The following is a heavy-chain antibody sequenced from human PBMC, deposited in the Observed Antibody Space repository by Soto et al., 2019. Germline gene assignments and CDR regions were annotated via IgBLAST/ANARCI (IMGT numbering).Heavy chain of an antibody. V-gene: IGHV5-51*01. CDR1: GYSFTSYW. J-gene: IGHJ5*02. CDR2: IYPGDSDT. CDR3: ARIGCSRTSCNWFDP. Sequence: GESLKISCKGSGYSFTSYWIGWVRQMPGKGLEWMGIIYPGDSDTRYSPSFQGQVTISADKSISTAYLQWSSLKASDTAMYYCARIGCSRTSCNWFDPWGQGTLVTVSS. D-gene: IGHD2-2*01.